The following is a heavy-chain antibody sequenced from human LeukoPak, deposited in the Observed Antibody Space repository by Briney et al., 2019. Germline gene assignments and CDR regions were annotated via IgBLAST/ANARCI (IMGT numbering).Heavy chain of an antibody. Sequence: SETLSLTCAVYGGSFSGYYWSWIRQPPGKGLEWIGEINHSGSTNYNPSLKSRVTISVDTSKNQFSLKLSSVTAADTAVYYCASSSGWSNDYFDYWGQGTLVTVSS. CDR1: GGSFSGYY. V-gene: IGHV4-34*01. CDR2: INHSGST. CDR3: ASSSGWSNDYFDY. J-gene: IGHJ4*02. D-gene: IGHD6-19*01.